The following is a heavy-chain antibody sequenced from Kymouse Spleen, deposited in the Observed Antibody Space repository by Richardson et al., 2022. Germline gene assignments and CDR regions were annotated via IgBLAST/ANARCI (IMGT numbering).Heavy chain of an antibody. D-gene: IGHD6-13*01,IGHD6-19*01,IGHD6-25*01. CDR1: GFTFSSYG. Sequence: QVQLVESGGGVVQPGRSLRLSCAASGFTFSSYGMHWVRQAPGKGLEWVAVISYDGSNKYYADSVKGRFTISRDNSKNTLYLQMNSLRAEDTAVYYCASSGYSWGQGTTVTVSS. V-gene: IGHV3-30*18. CDR2: ISYDGSNK. J-gene: IGHJ6*02. CDR3: ASSGYS.